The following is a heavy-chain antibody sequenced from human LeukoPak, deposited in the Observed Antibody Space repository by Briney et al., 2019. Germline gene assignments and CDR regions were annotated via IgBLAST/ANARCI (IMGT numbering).Heavy chain of an antibody. Sequence: GGSLRLSCAASGFTFSSYSMNWVRQAPGKGLEWVSSISSSSSYIYYADSVKGRFTISRDNAKNSLYLQMNSLRAEDTAVYYCARDRAWIQLWIDAFDIWGQGTMVTVSS. CDR2: ISSSSSYI. D-gene: IGHD5-18*01. CDR3: ARDRAWIQLWIDAFDI. CDR1: GFTFSSYS. V-gene: IGHV3-21*04. J-gene: IGHJ3*02.